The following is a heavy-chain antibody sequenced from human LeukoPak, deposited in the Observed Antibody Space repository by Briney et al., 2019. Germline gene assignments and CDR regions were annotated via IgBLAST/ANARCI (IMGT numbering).Heavy chain of an antibody. CDR1: GDSVSSNSAA. CDR3: ARGAWSSSWSGDDAFDI. D-gene: IGHD6-13*01. Sequence: SQTLSLTCAISGDSVSSNSAAWNWIRQSPSRGLEWLGRTYYRSKWYNDYAVSVKSRITINPDTSKNQFSLQLNSVTPEDTAVYYCARGAWSSSWSGDDAFDIWGQGTMVTVSS. J-gene: IGHJ3*02. V-gene: IGHV6-1*01. CDR2: TYYRSKWYN.